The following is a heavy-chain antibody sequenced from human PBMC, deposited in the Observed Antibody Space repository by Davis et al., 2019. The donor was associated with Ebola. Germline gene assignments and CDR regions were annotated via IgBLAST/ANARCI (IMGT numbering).Heavy chain of an antibody. V-gene: IGHV1-18*01. CDR3: ARDRQVGSSWYLVIDY. Sequence: ASVKVSCKASGYTFTSYGISWVRQAPGQGLEWMGWISAYNGNTNYAQKLQGRVTMTTDTSTSTAYMELRSLRSDDTAVYYCARDRQVGSSWYLVIDYWGQGTLVTVSS. CDR1: GYTFTSYG. D-gene: IGHD6-13*01. J-gene: IGHJ4*02. CDR2: ISAYNGNT.